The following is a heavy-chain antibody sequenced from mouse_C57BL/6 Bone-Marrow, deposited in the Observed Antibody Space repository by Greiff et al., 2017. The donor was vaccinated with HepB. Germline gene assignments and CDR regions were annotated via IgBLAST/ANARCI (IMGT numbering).Heavy chain of an antibody. CDR1: GYTFTSYW. CDR2: IHPNSGST. CDR3: ARMDGYDWYFDV. J-gene: IGHJ1*03. V-gene: IGHV1-64*01. D-gene: IGHD2-2*01. Sequence: VKLQQPGAELVKPGASVKLSCKASGYTFTSYWMHWVKQRPGQGLEWIGMIHPNSGSTNYNEKFKSKATLTVDKSSSTAYMQLSSLTSEDSAVYYCARMDGYDWYFDVWGTGTTVTVSS.